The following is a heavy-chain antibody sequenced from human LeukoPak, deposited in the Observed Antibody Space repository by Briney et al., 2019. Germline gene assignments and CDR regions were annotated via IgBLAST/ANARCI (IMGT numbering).Heavy chain of an antibody. V-gene: IGHV4-39*01. CDR3: ARQKVYHYYFDY. Sequence: RSETLTLTCTVSGDSISSGNYYWAWIRQPPGKGLEWIGRIHYSGGTYYNQSLKSRVTISVDTTKNRFSLKLTSVTAADTAVYYCARQKVYHYYFDYWGQGTLVTVSS. J-gene: IGHJ4*02. D-gene: IGHD1-14*01. CDR1: GDSISSGNYY. CDR2: IHYSGGT.